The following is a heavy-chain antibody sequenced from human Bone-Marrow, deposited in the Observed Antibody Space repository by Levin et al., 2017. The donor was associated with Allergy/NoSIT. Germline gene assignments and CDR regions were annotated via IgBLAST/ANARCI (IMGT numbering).Heavy chain of an antibody. V-gene: IGHV3-66*03. D-gene: IGHD2-15*01. J-gene: IGHJ6*02. CDR2: IYSCGST. Sequence: ETLSLTCAASGFTVSSNYMSWVRQAPGKGLEWVSVIYSCGSTYYADSVKGRFTISRDNSKNTLYLQMNSLRAEDTAVYYCARDCSGGSCYYLGDGMDVWGQGTTVTVSS. CDR1: GFTVSSNY. CDR3: ARDCSGGSCYYLGDGMDV.